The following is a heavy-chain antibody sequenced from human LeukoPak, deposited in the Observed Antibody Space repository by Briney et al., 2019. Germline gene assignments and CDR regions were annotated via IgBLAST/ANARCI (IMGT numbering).Heavy chain of an antibody. CDR1: GGTFSSYT. CDR2: IIPILGIA. Sequence: GASVKVSCKASGGTFSSYTISWVRQAPGQGPEWMGRIIPILGIANYAQKFQGRVTITADKSTSTAYMELSSLRSEDTAVYYCARDDPITCSSTSCYENWFDPWGQGTLATVSS. CDR3: ARDDPITCSSTSCYENWFDP. J-gene: IGHJ5*02. V-gene: IGHV1-69*04. D-gene: IGHD2-2*01.